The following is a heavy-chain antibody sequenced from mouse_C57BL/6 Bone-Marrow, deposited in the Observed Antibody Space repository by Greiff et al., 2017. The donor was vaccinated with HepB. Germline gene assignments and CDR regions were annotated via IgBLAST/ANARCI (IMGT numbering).Heavy chain of an antibody. CDR3: ASNWVNWYFDV. CDR1: GFTFTDYY. CDR2: IRNKANGYTT. V-gene: IGHV7-3*01. Sequence: EVQLVESGGGLVQPGGSLSLSCAASGFTFTDYYMSWVRQPPGKALEWLGFIRNKANGYTTEYSASVKGRFTISRDNSQSILYLQMNALRAEDSATYYCASNWVNWYFDVWGTGTTVTVSS. D-gene: IGHD4-1*01. J-gene: IGHJ1*03.